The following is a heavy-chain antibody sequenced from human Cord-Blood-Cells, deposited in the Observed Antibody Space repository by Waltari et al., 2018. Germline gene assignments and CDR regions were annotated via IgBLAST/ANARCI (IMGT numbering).Heavy chain of an antibody. Sequence: QVQLVQSGSEVKKPGASVKVSCKASGYTFTISDMHWVRQAPGQRLEGMGWLNAGNGNTKYSQKFQGRVTITRDTSASTAYMELSSLRSEDTAVYYCARDRSGWYYFDYWGQGTLVTVSS. CDR1: GYTFTISD. D-gene: IGHD6-19*01. CDR2: LNAGNGNT. CDR3: ARDRSGWYYFDY. V-gene: IGHV1-3*01. J-gene: IGHJ4*02.